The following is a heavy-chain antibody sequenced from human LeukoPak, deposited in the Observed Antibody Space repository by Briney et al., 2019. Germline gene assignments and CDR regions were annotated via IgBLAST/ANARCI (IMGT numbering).Heavy chain of an antibody. CDR3: ARVEIDTAMVHFDY. J-gene: IGHJ4*02. V-gene: IGHV1-8*01. CDR1: GYTFTSYD. CDR2: MNPNSGNT. D-gene: IGHD5-18*01. Sequence: ASVKVSCKASGYTFTSYDINWVRQATGQGLEWRGWMNPNSGNTGYAQKFQGRVTMTRNTSISTAYMELSSLRSEDTAVYYCARVEIDTAMVHFDYWGQGTLSPSPQ.